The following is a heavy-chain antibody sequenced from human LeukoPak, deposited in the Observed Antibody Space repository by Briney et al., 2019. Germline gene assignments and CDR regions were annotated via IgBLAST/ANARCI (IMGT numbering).Heavy chain of an antibody. CDR1: GFTFSSYW. Sequence: GGSLSLSCAASGFTFSSYWMSWVRQAPGKGLERVANIKQDGSEKYYVDSVKGRFTISRDNAKNSLYLQMNSLRAEDTALYYCARDNRYSYDKGFLDYWGQGTLVTVSS. D-gene: IGHD5-18*01. CDR2: IKQDGSEK. J-gene: IGHJ4*02. V-gene: IGHV3-7*03. CDR3: ARDNRYSYDKGFLDY.